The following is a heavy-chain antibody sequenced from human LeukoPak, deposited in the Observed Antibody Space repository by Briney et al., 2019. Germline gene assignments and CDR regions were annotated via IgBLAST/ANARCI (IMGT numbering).Heavy chain of an antibody. J-gene: IGHJ6*03. CDR1: GGSVSDYY. CDR2: IYHTGST. Sequence: SETLSLTCTISGGSVSDYYWSWIRQSPGKGLEWIGYIYHTGSTSYSPSLKSRVTISADTSQNQFSLEVSSVTAADTAVYYCARQTRYCSSTSCSDLHYYYNYYIDVWGKGTTVTISS. V-gene: IGHV4-59*08. D-gene: IGHD2-2*01. CDR3: ARQTRYCSSTSCSDLHYYYNYYIDV.